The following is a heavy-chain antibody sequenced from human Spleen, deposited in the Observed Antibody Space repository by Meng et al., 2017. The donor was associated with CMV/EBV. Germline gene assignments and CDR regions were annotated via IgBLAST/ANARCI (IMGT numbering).Heavy chain of an antibody. V-gene: IGHV1-46*01. CDR2: INPSGGST. J-gene: IGHJ4*02. CDR3: ARAGAALSDFAY. CDR1: GYTFTSYY. Sequence: ASVKVSCKASGYTFTSYYMHWVRQAPGQGLEWMGIINPSGGSTSSAQKFQGRVTMTRVTSKSTVYMELSSLRSEDTAVYYCARAGAALSDFAYWGQGTLVTVSS. D-gene: IGHD6-6*01.